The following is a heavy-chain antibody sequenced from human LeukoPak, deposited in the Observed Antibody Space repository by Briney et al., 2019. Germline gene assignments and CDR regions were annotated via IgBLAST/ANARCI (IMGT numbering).Heavy chain of an antibody. CDR1: GFTFSNYG. CDR3: VRDGAHWDLDY. Sequence: GGSLRLSCAASGFTFSNYGMHWVRQAPGKGLEWVAFIQSDGGNEYYADSVKGRFTISRDNSKNTVHLQMNSLRAEDTAMYYCVRDGAHWDLDYWGQGTLVTVSS. CDR2: IQSDGGNE. D-gene: IGHD7-27*01. V-gene: IGHV3-30*02. J-gene: IGHJ4*02.